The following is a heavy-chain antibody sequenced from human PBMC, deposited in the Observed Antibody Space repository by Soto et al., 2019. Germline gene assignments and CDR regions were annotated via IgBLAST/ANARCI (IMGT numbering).Heavy chain of an antibody. Sequence: GGSLRLSCAASGFTFSSYAMSWVRQAPGKGLEWVSAISGSGGSTYYADSVKGRFTISRDNSKNTLYLQMNSLRAEDTAVYYCAKDHLWFGELLGSNWFDPWGQGTLVTVSS. V-gene: IGHV3-23*01. CDR3: AKDHLWFGELLGSNWFDP. J-gene: IGHJ5*02. D-gene: IGHD3-10*01. CDR1: GFTFSSYA. CDR2: ISGSGGST.